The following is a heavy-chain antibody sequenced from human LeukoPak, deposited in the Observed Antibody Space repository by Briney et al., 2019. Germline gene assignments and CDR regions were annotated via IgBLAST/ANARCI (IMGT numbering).Heavy chain of an antibody. V-gene: IGHV3-30-3*02. Sequence: PGGSLRLSCAASGFTFSSYAMHWVRQAPGKGLEWVAVISYDGSNKYYADSVKGRFTISRDNSKNTLCLQMNSLRAGDTAVYYCAKSELGITFFDYWGQGTLVTVSS. CDR1: GFTFSSYA. CDR2: ISYDGSNK. CDR3: AKSELGITFFDY. D-gene: IGHD7-27*01. J-gene: IGHJ4*02.